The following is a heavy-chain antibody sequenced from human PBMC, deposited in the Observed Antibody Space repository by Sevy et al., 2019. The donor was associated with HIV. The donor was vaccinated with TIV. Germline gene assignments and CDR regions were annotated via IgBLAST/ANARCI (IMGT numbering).Heavy chain of an antibody. D-gene: IGHD5-12*01. J-gene: IGHJ6*02. Sequence: GGSLRLSCAASGFTFSSYWMSWVRQAPGKGLEWVANIKQDGSEKYYVDSVKGRFTISRDNAKNSLYLQMNSLRAEDTAVYYCARRGWLRYVGQYYYYYGMDVWGQGTTVTVSS. V-gene: IGHV3-7*01. CDR1: GFTFSSYW. CDR3: ARRGWLRYVGQYYYYYGMDV. CDR2: IKQDGSEK.